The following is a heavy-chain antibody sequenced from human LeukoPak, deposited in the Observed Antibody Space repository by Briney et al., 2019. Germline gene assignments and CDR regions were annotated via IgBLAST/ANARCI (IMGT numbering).Heavy chain of an antibody. V-gene: IGHV3-23*01. CDR2: ITSSGGRS. CDR1: GSYA. J-gene: IGHJ4*02. D-gene: IGHD3-22*01. Sequence: GGSLRLSCAASGSYAMSWVRQAPGKGLEWVSTITSSGGRSYYADSVKGRFTISRDNSKNTLYLQMNSLRVEDTAVYYCAKSNGYFEYWGQGTLVPVSS. CDR3: AKSNGYFEY.